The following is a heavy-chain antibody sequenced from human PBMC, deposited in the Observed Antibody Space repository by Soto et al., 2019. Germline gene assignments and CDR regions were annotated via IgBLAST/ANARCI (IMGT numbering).Heavy chain of an antibody. D-gene: IGHD6-19*01. CDR2: IWYDGSNK. Sequence: GGSLRLSCAASGFTFSSYGMHWVRQAPGKGLEWVAAIWYDGSNKYYADSVKGRFTISRDNSKNTLYLQMNSLRAEDTAVYYCARDGRLLAVAGYFDYWGQGTLVTVSS. CDR1: GFTFSSYG. CDR3: ARDGRLLAVAGYFDY. V-gene: IGHV3-33*01. J-gene: IGHJ4*02.